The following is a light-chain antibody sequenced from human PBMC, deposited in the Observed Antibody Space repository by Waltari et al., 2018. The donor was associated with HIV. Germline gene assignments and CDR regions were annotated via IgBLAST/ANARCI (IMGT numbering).Light chain of an antibody. J-gene: IGLJ2*01. CDR2: YDS. V-gene: IGLV3-21*04. Sequence: SYVLTQPPSVSVAPGKTARITCGGNNIGTKSVHWYQQKPGQAPVLVIYYDSDRPSGIPERFSGSNSGNTATLIISRVEAGDEADYYCQLWDSSSDHVIFGGGTKLTVL. CDR1: NIGTKS. CDR3: QLWDSSSDHVI.